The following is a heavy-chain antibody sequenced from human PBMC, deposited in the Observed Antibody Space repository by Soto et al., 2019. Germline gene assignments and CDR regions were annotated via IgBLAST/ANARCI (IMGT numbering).Heavy chain of an antibody. V-gene: IGHV4-4*07. D-gene: IGHD3-3*01. CDR3: ARGQRFSDWFDP. CDR2: VYSSGGT. J-gene: IGHJ5*02. Sequence: LSLTCTVSGGSMTSYYWTWIRQPAGKGLEWIGRVYSSGGTHYNPSLKSRVTISLDTSKNQFSLRLLSVTDADTAVYFCARGQRFSDWFDPWGQGTLVTVSS. CDR1: GGSMTSYY.